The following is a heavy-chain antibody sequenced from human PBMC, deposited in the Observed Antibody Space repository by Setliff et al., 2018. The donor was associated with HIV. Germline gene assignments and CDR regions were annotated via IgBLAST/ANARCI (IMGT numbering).Heavy chain of an antibody. CDR1: GTSISSGNFY. V-gene: IGHV4-61*09. Sequence: LSLSCSVSGTSISSGNFYWGWTRQPAGKGLEWIGNIYTDGTIKFNPSLKSRRTISLDTSKNQFNLNLNSVSAADTAIYYCERGGQSSGYGIEYWGQGKLVTVSS. CDR2: IYTDGTI. D-gene: IGHD5-12*01. J-gene: IGHJ4*02. CDR3: ERGGQSSGYGIEY.